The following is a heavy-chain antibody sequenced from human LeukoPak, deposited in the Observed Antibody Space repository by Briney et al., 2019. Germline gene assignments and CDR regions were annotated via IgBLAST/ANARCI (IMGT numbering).Heavy chain of an antibody. CDR3: ARGVVAATFYYYMDV. D-gene: IGHD2-15*01. Sequence: ASVKVSCEASGYTFTGYYIQWVRQAPGQGLEWMGWSNPGGTNYAQKFQGRVTMTRDSSISTAYMELSSLRSGDTAVYYCARGVVAATFYYYMDVWGKGTTVTVSS. V-gene: IGHV1-2*02. CDR2: SNPGGT. J-gene: IGHJ6*03. CDR1: GYTFTGYY.